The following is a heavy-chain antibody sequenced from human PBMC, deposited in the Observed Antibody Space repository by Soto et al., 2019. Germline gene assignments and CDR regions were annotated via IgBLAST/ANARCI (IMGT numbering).Heavy chain of an antibody. CDR1: GGSISSSNW. D-gene: IGHD3-10*01. Sequence: QVQLQESGPGLVKPSGTLSLTCAVSGGSISSSNWWSWVRQPPGKGLEWIGEIYHSGSTNYNPSLKGRVTISVDKSKNQFSLKLSSVTAADTAVYYCARGDYGSGSYYSSFFDYWGQGTLVTVSS. CDR2: IYHSGST. CDR3: ARGDYGSGSYYSSFFDY. V-gene: IGHV4-4*02. J-gene: IGHJ4*02.